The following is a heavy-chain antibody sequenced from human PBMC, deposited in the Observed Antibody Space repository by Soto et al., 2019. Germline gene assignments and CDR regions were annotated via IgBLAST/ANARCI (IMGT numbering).Heavy chain of an antibody. V-gene: IGHV3-64D*06. Sequence: EVQLVESGGGLVQPGGSLRLSCSASGFTFSSYAMHWVRQAPGKGLEYVSAISSNGGSTYYADSVKGRFTISRDNSKNTLYLQMSSLRAEDTAVYYCVKGGSGYDYVHYHGMDVWGQGTAVTVSS. CDR2: ISSNGGST. D-gene: IGHD5-12*01. CDR1: GFTFSSYA. CDR3: VKGGSGYDYVHYHGMDV. J-gene: IGHJ6*02.